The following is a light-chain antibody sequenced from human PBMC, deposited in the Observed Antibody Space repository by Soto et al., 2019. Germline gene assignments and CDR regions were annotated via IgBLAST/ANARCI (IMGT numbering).Light chain of an antibody. CDR1: QSISSW. Sequence: DTQMTQSPSTLSASVGDRVTITCRASQSISSWLAWYQHKPGKAPKLLIYKASSLESGGPSRFSGSGSGTEFTLTISSLQTDDFATYYCQQYNGFPFTFGPGTKVDIK. J-gene: IGKJ3*01. CDR3: QQYNGFPFT. V-gene: IGKV1-5*03. CDR2: KAS.